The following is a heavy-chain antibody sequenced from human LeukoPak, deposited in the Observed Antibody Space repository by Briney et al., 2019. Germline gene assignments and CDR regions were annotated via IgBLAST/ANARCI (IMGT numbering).Heavy chain of an antibody. V-gene: IGHV3-33*06. J-gene: IGHJ4*02. CDR3: AKDFYNWNLFDY. Sequence: PGRSLRLSCAASGFTFSSYGMHWVRQAPGKGLEWVAVIWYDGSNKYYAGSVKGRFTISRDNSKNTLYLQMNSLRAEDTAVYYCAKDFYNWNLFDYWGQGTLVTVSS. CDR1: GFTFSSYG. D-gene: IGHD1-20*01. CDR2: IWYDGSNK.